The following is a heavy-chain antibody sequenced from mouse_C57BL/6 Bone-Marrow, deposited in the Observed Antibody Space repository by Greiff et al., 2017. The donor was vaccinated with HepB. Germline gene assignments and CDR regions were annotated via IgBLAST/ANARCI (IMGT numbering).Heavy chain of an antibody. V-gene: IGHV5-4*03. D-gene: IGHD2-10*01. CDR2: ISDGGSYT. CDR1: GFTFSSYA. Sequence: EVNVVESGGGLVKPGGSLKLSCAASGFTFSSYAMSWVRQTPEKRLEWVATISDGGSYTYYPDNVKGRFTISRDNAKNNLYLQMSHLKSEDTAMYYCARAYYGNYVLYYFDYWGQGTTLTVSS. J-gene: IGHJ2*01. CDR3: ARAYYGNYVLYYFDY.